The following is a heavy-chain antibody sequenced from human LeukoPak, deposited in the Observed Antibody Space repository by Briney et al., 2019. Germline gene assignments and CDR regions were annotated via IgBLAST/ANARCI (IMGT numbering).Heavy chain of an antibody. D-gene: IGHD2-2*01. V-gene: IGHV4-39*01. CDR1: GGSISSSSYY. CDR2: IYYSGST. CDR3: ARRGYCSSTSCYEYWFDP. Sequence: ETLSLTCTVSGGSISSSSYYWGWIRQPPGKGLEWIGIIYYSGSTYYNPSLKSRLTISVDTSKNQFSLKLSSVTATDTAVYYCARRGYCSSTSCYEYWFDPWGQGTLVTVSS. J-gene: IGHJ5*02.